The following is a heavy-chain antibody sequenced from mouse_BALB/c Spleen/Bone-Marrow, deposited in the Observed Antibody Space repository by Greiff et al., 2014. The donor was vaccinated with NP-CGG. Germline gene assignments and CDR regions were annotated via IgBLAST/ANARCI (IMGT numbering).Heavy chain of an antibody. CDR1: GYTFTDYN. D-gene: IGHD1-2*01. V-gene: IGHV1S29*02. J-gene: IGHJ2*01. Sequence: VQLQQSGPELVKPGASVKISCKASGYTFTDYNMHWVKQSHGKSLEWIVYIYPHNGGNGYNQKFKNKATLTVDSSSSTADMELRSLTSEDSAVYYCARSRGTTATTYYFDYWGQGTTLTVSS. CDR2: IYPHNGGN. CDR3: ARSRGTTATTYYFDY.